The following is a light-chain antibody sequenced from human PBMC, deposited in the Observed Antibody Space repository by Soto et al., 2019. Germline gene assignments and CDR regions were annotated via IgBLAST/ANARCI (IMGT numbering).Light chain of an antibody. CDR2: GAS. Sequence: DIQMTQSPSSLSASVGDRVTITCRASQTIYDYVTWFQQRPGKAPKVLIYGASTLQSGVPSRFSGSGSGTEFTLTISNFQPEDFATYYCQQNVSPLLTFGGGTKVDIK. CDR3: QQNVSPLLT. J-gene: IGKJ4*01. CDR1: QTIYDY. V-gene: IGKV1-39*01.